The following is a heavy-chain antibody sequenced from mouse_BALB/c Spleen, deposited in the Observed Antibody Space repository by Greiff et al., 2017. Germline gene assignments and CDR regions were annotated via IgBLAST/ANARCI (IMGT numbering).Heavy chain of an antibody. CDR1: GYSFTSGY. CDR3: ARWGEDFAY. V-gene: IGHV3-8*02. CDR2: ISYSGST. Sequence: EVKLMESGPSLVKPSQTLSLTCSVSGYSFTSGYWNWIRKFPGKKLEYMGYISYSGSTYYNPALKSRISIARDTSKNQYYLQLMSVTAADTATYSCARWGEDFAYWGQGTLVTVSA. J-gene: IGHJ3*01.